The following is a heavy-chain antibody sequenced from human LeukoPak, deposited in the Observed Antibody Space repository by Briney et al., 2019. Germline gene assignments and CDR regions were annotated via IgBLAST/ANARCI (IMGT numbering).Heavy chain of an antibody. CDR2: INSDGSST. V-gene: IGHV3-74*01. CDR1: GFTFSSYW. D-gene: IGHD6-13*01. CDR3: AKDVAAAGKINWFDP. J-gene: IGHJ5*02. Sequence: PGGSLRLSCAASGFTFSSYWMHWVRQGPGKGLVWVSRINSDGSSTSYADSVKGRFTISRDNSKNTLYLQMNSLRAEDTAVYYCAKDVAAAGKINWFDPWGQGTLVTVSS.